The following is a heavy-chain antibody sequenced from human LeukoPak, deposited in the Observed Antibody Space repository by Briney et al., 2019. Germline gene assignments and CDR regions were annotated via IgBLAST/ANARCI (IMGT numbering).Heavy chain of an antibody. CDR3: TVQEGNV. V-gene: IGHV3-73*01. CDR1: GFNFSGSG. J-gene: IGHJ6*02. Sequence: GGSLRLSCAVSGFNFSGSGMHWVRQASGKGLEWVGRIKSTENNYATAYAASVEGRFIISRDDSKSMAYLQMNSLKIEDTALYYCTVQEGNVWGQGTTVTVSS. CDR2: IKSTENNYAT.